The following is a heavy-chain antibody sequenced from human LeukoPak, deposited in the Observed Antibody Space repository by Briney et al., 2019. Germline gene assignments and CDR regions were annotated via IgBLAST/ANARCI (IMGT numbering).Heavy chain of an antibody. CDR1: GFTFDDYA. J-gene: IGHJ6*02. CDR3: AKATKMYYYDSSGYYGMDV. D-gene: IGHD3-22*01. V-gene: IGHV3-9*01. CDR2: ISWNSDSI. Sequence: GGSLRLSCAASGFTFDDYAMHWVRQAPGKGLEWVSGISWNSDSIGYADSVKGRFTISRDNAKNSLYLQMNSLRPEDTALYYCAKATKMYYYDSSGYYGMDVWGLGTTVTVSS.